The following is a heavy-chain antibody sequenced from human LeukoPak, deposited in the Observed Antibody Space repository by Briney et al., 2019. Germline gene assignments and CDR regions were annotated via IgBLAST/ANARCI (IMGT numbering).Heavy chain of an antibody. D-gene: IGHD1-26*01. CDR2: ITASGGST. Sequence: PGGSLRLSCAASGFTFRNSVMSWVRQAPGKGLEWVSSITASGGSTYYADSVKGRFTVSRDNCKNTLYLQMNSLTVEDTAVYYCAPGSNWPGYFDYWGQGTLVTVSS. CDR3: APGSNWPGYFDY. V-gene: IGHV3-23*01. CDR1: GFTFRNSV. J-gene: IGHJ4*02.